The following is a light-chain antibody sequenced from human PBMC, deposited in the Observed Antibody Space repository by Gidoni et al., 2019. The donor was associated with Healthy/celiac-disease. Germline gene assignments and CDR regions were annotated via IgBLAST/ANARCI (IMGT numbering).Light chain of an antibody. CDR1: QSITNY. CDR3: QQSYSTPTT. V-gene: IGKV1-39*01. J-gene: IGKJ2*01. CDR2: AAS. Sequence: QMTQSPSSLSASVGDRVTITCRSSQSITNYLNWYQQKPGKAPKVLIYAASSLQSGVPSRFSGSGSGTDFILTITSLQPEDFATYYCQQSYSTPTTFGQGTKLVIK.